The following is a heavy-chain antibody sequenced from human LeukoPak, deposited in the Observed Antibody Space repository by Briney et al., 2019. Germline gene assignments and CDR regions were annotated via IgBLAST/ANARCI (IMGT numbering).Heavy chain of an antibody. J-gene: IGHJ4*02. D-gene: IGHD2-21*01. CDR1: GFTFSNYA. CDR2: ISGNGGNT. Sequence: GGPLRLSCAASGFTFSNYAMAWVRQAPGKGLEWVSGISGNGGNTYYVDSVKGRFTISRDNSRNTLYVQMNNLRAEDTAVYYCATEKGDSPDYWGQGTLVTVSS. V-gene: IGHV3-23*01. CDR3: ATEKGDSPDY.